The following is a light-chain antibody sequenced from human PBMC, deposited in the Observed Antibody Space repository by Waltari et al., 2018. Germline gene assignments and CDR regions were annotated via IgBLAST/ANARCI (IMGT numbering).Light chain of an antibody. J-gene: IGLJ2*01. Sequence: SYVLTQPPSVSVAPGKTARITWGGNNIGSKSVHWYQQKPGQAPVLVIYYDSDWPSGIPERFSGSNSGNTATLTISRVEAGDEADYYCQVWDSSSARFGGGTKLTVL. CDR3: QVWDSSSAR. CDR1: NIGSKS. CDR2: YDS. V-gene: IGLV3-21*04.